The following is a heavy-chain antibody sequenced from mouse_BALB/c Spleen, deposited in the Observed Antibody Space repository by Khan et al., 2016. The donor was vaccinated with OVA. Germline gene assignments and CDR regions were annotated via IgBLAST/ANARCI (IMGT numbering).Heavy chain of an antibody. CDR3: ARPSYDPRDFEV. J-gene: IGHJ1*01. CDR2: IAPANGNT. D-gene: IGHD2-3*01. V-gene: IGHV14-3*02. Sequence: VQLKQSGAELVKPGASVKLSCTASGFNIKDTYLHWVKQRPEQGLEWIGRIAPANGNTQYDPKFQGKATLTSDKSSNTTYLQLNSLTSEDTAVYYCARPSYDPRDFEVWGAGTTVTVSS. CDR1: GFNIKDTY.